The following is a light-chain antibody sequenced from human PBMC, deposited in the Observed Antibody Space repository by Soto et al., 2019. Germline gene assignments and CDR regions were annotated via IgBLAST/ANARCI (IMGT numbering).Light chain of an antibody. Sequence: QSPLTQPASVSGSPGQSITISCTGTSSDVGGYNYVSWYQQHPGKAPKLMIYEVSNRPSGVSNRFSGSKSGNTASLTITRLQAEEVADYYFSSYTSSSTRVFGTGTKPTVL. J-gene: IGLJ1*01. CDR2: EVS. CDR1: SSDVGGYNY. V-gene: IGLV2-14*01. CDR3: SSYTSSSTRV.